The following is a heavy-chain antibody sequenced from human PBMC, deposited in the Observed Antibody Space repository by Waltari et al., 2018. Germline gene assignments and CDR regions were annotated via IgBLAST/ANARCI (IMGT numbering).Heavy chain of an antibody. D-gene: IGHD5-12*01. CDR1: GFMFSTNW. CDR2: IKEDGSEE. J-gene: IGHJ4*02. V-gene: IGHV3-7*01. CDR3: ARDGDGYPD. Sequence: EVKLVDSGGGLVQPGGSLRLSCAASGFMFSTNWMSWVRQAPGKGLEWVDNIKEDGSEEYYVDSVKGRFTISRDNAKTSLYLQMNSLRVEDTAVYYCARDGDGYPDWGQGSLVIVSS.